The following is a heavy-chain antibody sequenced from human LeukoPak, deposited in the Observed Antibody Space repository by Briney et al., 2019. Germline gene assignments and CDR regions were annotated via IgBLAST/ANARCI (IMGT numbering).Heavy chain of an antibody. CDR2: IFYSGST. J-gene: IGHJ4*02. CDR3: ARHIRAAAELRGFDY. D-gene: IGHD6-13*01. Sequence: PSETLSLTCSVSGGSISSYSWGWIRQPPGKGLEWIGLIFYSGSTSYNPSLKSRVTISVDTSKNQFSLKLNSVTAADTAVYYCARHIRAAAELRGFDYWGQGTLVTVSS. V-gene: IGHV4-59*08. CDR1: GGSISSYS.